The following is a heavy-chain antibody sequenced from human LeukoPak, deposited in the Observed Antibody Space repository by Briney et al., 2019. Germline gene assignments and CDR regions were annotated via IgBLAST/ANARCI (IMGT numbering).Heavy chain of an antibody. D-gene: IGHD1-26*01. J-gene: IGHJ4*02. CDR1: GFTFSDYY. CDR2: ISSSSNNI. Sequence: GGSLRLSCAASGFTFSDYYMTWIRQAPGKGLEWVSYISSSSNNIHYANSVRGRFTISGDNAKNSVYLQMNSLRAEDTAIYYCARVQWESSSVGDWGQGTLVTVSS. CDR3: ARVQWESSSVGD. V-gene: IGHV3-11*01.